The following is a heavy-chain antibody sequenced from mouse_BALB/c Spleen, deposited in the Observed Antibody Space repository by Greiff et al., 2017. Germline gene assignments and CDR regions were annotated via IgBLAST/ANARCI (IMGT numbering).Heavy chain of an antibody. Sequence: VKLQESGAELARPGASVKLSCKASGYTFTSYWMQWVKQRPGQGLEWIGAIYPGDGDTRYTQKFKGKATLTADKSSSTAYMQLSSLASEDSAVYYCSYGDAMDYWGQGTSVTVSS. V-gene: IGHV1-87*01. CDR2: IYPGDGDT. D-gene: IGHD1-1*02. CDR3: SYGDAMDY. J-gene: IGHJ4*01. CDR1: GYTFTSYW.